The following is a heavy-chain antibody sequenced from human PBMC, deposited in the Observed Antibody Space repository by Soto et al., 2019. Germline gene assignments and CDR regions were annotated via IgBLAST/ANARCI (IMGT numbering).Heavy chain of an antibody. Sequence: VQLMQSGAEVKQPGSSVKVSCKASGGTFSSHSINWVRQAPGQGLEWMGGIITLFGTANYAQNFQGRVTITADQSTSTAYMELNSLRSDDTAVYYCAREVGYVDFSAALVDWGQGTLVTVSA. CDR2: IITLFGTA. J-gene: IGHJ4*02. D-gene: IGHD4-17*01. CDR1: GGTFSSHS. CDR3: AREVGYVDFSAALVD. V-gene: IGHV1-69*01.